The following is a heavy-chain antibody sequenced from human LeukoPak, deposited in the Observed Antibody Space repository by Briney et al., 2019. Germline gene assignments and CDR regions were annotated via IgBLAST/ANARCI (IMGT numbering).Heavy chain of an antibody. CDR2: ISSSGSTI. V-gene: IGHV3-48*03. CDR1: GFTFSSYE. CDR3: ARTEKYFGSGSYDC. Sequence: GGSLRLSCAASGFTFSSYEMNWVRQAPGKGLEWVSYISSSGSTIYYADSVKGRFTISRDNAKNSLYLQMNSLRVEDTAMYYCARTEKYFGSGSYDCWGQGTLVTVSS. J-gene: IGHJ4*02. D-gene: IGHD3-10*01.